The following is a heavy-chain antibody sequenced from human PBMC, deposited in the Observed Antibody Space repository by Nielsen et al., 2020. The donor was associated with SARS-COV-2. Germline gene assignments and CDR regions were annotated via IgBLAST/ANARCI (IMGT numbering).Heavy chain of an antibody. J-gene: IGHJ4*02. V-gene: IGHV5-10-1*01. Sequence: GGSLRLSCKGSGYSFTSYWISWVRQMPGKGLEWMGRIDPSDSYTNYSPSFQGHVTISADKSISTAYLQWSSLKASDTAMYYCAILPYYYGSGSYYNVDYWGQGTLVTVSS. CDR3: AILPYYYGSGSYYNVDY. CDR1: GYSFTSYW. D-gene: IGHD3-10*01. CDR2: IDPSDSYT.